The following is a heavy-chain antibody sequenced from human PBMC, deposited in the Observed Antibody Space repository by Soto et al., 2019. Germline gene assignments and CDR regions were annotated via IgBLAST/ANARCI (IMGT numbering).Heavy chain of an antibody. J-gene: IGHJ4*02. Sequence: QVQLVQSGTEVKKPGSSVKVSCKASGDTFSFYTTNWVRQAPGLGLEWVGRINPIVSMSNYAQKFQGRVSMTADKSTSTAYMELRSLRSDDTAMYFCAASYGSGYRAFDYWGQGALVIVSS. D-gene: IGHD3-10*01. CDR1: GDTFSFYT. CDR3: AASYGSGYRAFDY. CDR2: INPIVSMS. V-gene: IGHV1-69*02.